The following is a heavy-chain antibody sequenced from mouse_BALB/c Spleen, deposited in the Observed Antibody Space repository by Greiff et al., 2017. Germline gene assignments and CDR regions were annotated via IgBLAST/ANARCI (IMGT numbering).Heavy chain of an antibody. J-gene: IGHJ2*01. CDR1: GYTFTSYW. CDR2: INPSTGYT. V-gene: IGHV1-7*01. CDR3: ARSKYGNYDY. Sequence: VQLQESGAELAKPGASVKMSCKASGYTFTSYWMHWVKQRPGQGLEWIGYINPSTGYTEYNQKFKDKATLTADKSSSTAYMQLSSLTSEDSAVYYCARSKYGNYDYWGQGTTLTVSS. D-gene: IGHD2-10*02.